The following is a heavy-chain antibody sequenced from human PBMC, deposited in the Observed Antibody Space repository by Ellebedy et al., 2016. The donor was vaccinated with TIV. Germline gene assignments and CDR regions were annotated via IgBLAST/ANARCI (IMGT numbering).Heavy chain of an antibody. CDR2: IYSGGST. CDR1: GFTFSSYS. V-gene: IGHV3-53*01. D-gene: IGHD6-19*01. CDR3: ARAGGSGSNDY. Sequence: GESLKISCAASGFTFSSYSMNWVRQAPGKGLEWVSVIYSGGSTYYADSVKGRFTISRDNSKNTLYLQMNSLRADDTAVYYCARAGGSGSNDYWGQGTLVTVSS. J-gene: IGHJ4*02.